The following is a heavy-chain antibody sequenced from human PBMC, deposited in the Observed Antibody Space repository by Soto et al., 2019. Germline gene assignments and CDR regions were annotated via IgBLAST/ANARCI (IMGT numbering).Heavy chain of an antibody. J-gene: IGHJ4*02. CDR2: ISSNGGST. CDR3: ARFSGYYSDY. D-gene: IGHD3-22*01. Sequence: GGSLRLSCAASGFTFSSYAMHWVRQAPGKGLEYVSAISSNGGSTYYADSVKGRFTISRDNSKNTLYLQMGSLRTEDMAVYYCARFSGYYSDYWGQGTLVTVSS. V-gene: IGHV3-64*02. CDR1: GFTFSSYA.